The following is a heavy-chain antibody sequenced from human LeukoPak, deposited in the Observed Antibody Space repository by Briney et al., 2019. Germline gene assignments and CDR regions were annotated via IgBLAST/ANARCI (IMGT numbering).Heavy chain of an antibody. V-gene: IGHV3-30*04. D-gene: IGHD3-10*01. CDR2: ISYDGSNK. CDR3: ARDRRWFGEYTPPTLMDV. Sequence: GGSLRLSCAASGFTFSSYAMHWVRQAPGKGLEGVAVISYDGSNKYYADSVKGRFTISRDNSKNTLYLQMNSLRAEDTAVYYCARDRRWFGEYTPPTLMDVWGQGTTVTVSS. J-gene: IGHJ6*02. CDR1: GFTFSSYA.